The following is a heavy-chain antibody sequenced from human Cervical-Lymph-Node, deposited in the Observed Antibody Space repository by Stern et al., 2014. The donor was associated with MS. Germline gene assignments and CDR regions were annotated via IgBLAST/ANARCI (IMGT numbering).Heavy chain of an antibody. CDR2: IFPVFGTP. CDR1: GGTFSKFP. Sequence: QVQLVQSGAEVTKPGSSVKVSCKASGGTFSKFPSSCVRQAPGQGLEWMGGIFPVFGTPTYAQEFRRRVTITADVSTSTVYMELSSLRSDDTAVYYCALSSETSDRWYSLGYDLWGQGTLVTVSS. D-gene: IGHD6-13*01. V-gene: IGHV1-69*01. J-gene: IGHJ5*02. CDR3: ALSSETSDRWYSLGYDL.